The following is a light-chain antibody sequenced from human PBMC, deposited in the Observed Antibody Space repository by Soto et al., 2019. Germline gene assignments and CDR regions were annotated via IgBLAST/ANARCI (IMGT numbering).Light chain of an antibody. CDR3: QQYYSTPRT. V-gene: IGKV4-1*01. CDR1: QSVLYSANNKNC. CDR2: WAS. Sequence: DIVMTQSPDSLAVSLGERATINCKSSQSVLYSANNKNCLAWYQQKPGQPPKLLLYWASTRESGVPDRFSGSGSGTDFTLTISRLQAEEVAVYYCQQYYSTPRTFGQGTKVEIK. J-gene: IGKJ1*01.